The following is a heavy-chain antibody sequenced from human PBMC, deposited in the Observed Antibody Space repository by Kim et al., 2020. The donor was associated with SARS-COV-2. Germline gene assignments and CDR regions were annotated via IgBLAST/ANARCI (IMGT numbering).Heavy chain of an antibody. D-gene: IGHD3-22*01. Sequence: HYADTVTGHFTISRDNSTNPLYLQMNSLRAEETAVYFCAVWLTTHFDSWGQGTLVTVSS. CDR3: AVWLTTHFDS. V-gene: IGHV3-23*01. J-gene: IGHJ4*02.